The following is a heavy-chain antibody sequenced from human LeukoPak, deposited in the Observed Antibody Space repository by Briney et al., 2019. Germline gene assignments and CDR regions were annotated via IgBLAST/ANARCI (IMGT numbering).Heavy chain of an antibody. D-gene: IGHD4-17*01. V-gene: IGHV4-38-2*02. CDR3: ARLHSDDYGDYPFFDY. CDR2: IYHSGST. Sequence: SETLSLTCTVSGYSISSGYYWGWIRQPPGKGLEWIGSIYHSGSTYYNPSLKSRVTISVDTSKNQFSLKLSSVTAADTAVYYCARLHSDDYGDYPFFDYWGQGTLVTVSS. J-gene: IGHJ4*02. CDR1: GYSISSGYY.